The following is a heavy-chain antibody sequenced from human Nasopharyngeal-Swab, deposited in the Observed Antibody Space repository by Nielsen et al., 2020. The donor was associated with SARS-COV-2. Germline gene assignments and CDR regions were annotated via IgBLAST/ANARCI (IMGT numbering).Heavy chain of an antibody. Sequence: SETLSLTCAVYGGPFSGYYWSWIRQPPGKGLEWIGEINHSGSTNYNPSLKSRVTISVDTSKNQFSLKLSSVTAADTAAYYCARVPPIAVAGKGVDVWGQGTTVTVSS. CDR2: INHSGST. V-gene: IGHV4-34*01. J-gene: IGHJ6*02. CDR3: ARVPPIAVAGKGVDV. CDR1: GGPFSGYY. D-gene: IGHD6-19*01.